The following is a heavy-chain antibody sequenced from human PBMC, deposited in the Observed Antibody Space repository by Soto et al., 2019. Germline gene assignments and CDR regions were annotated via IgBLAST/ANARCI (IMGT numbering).Heavy chain of an antibody. Sequence: QVQLVESGGGVVQPGRSLRLSCAASGFTFSSYAMHWVRQAPGKGLEWVAVISYDGSNKYYADSVKGRFTISRDNAKNSLYLQMNSLRAEDTAVYYCARAGPYYYGMDVWGQGTTVTVSS. CDR1: GFTFSSYA. V-gene: IGHV3-30-3*01. J-gene: IGHJ6*02. CDR3: ARAGPYYYGMDV. CDR2: ISYDGSNK.